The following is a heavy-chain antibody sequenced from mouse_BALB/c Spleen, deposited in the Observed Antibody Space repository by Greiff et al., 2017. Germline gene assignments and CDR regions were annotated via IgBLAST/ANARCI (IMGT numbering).Heavy chain of an antibody. J-gene: IGHJ3*01. CDR3: ANLYYGNPFAY. CDR2: ISYSGST. V-gene: IGHV3-2*02. D-gene: IGHD2-1*01. Sequence: DVQLQESGPGLVKPSQSLSLTCTVTGYSITSDYAWNWIRQFPGNKLEWMGYISYSGSTSYNPSLKSRISITRDTSKNQFFLQLNSVTTEDTATYYCANLYYGNPFAYWGQGTLVTVSA. CDR1: GYSITSDYA.